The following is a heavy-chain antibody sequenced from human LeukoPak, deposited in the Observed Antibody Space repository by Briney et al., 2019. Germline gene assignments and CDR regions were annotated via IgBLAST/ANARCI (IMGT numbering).Heavy chain of an antibody. CDR2: ITGRGENI. V-gene: IGHV3-23*01. Sequence: GGSLRLSCTASGFTFSSYGMNWVRQAPGKGLEWVSGITGRGENIYYAGSVKGRFTISRDNSKNTLYLQMNSLRAEDTAVYYCAKDRRLAAFDYGGQGAPVTVSS. J-gene: IGHJ4*02. D-gene: IGHD6-25*01. CDR3: AKDRRLAAFDY. CDR1: GFTFSSYG.